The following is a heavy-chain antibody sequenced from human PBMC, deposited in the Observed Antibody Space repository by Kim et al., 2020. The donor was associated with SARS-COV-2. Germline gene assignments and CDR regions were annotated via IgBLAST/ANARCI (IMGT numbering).Heavy chain of an antibody. V-gene: IGHV3-7*01. D-gene: IGHD2-8*01. J-gene: IGHJ4*02. CDR3: ASGAKEWGH. Sequence: GGSLRLSCAASGFIFSNYWMSWVRQAPGKGLEWVANINQDESEENYVDSVKGRFTISRDNAKNSLYLQMNSLRAEDTAVYYCASGAKEWGHWGQGTLVT. CDR2: INQDESEE. CDR1: GFIFSNYW.